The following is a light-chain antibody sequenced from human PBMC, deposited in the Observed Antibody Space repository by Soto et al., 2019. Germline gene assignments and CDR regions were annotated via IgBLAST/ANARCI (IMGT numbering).Light chain of an antibody. CDR2: GNH. Sequence: QPVLTQPPSASATPGQRVVISCSGSNSNIGGHTVNWYRQVPGTAPKLLIYGNHKRPSGVSDRFSASKSGTSASLAISGLQSEDEADYYCAAWDDSLNGLVVFGGGTKLTVL. CDR3: AAWDDSLNGLVV. J-gene: IGLJ2*01. CDR1: NSNIGGHT. V-gene: IGLV1-44*01.